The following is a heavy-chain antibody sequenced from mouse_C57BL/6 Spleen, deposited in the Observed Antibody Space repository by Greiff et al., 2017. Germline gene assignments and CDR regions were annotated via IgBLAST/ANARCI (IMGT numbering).Heavy chain of an antibody. CDR3: ARSSNPYYFDD. CDR1: GFTFTDNY. V-gene: IGHV7-3*01. D-gene: IGHD4-1*01. J-gene: IGHJ2*01. Sequence: EVKLVESGGGLVQPGGSLSFSCAASGFTFTDNYMSWVRQPPGKALEWLGFFRNKANGYTTEYSASVKGRFTISRDNSQSILYLQMNALRAEDSATYYCARSSNPYYFDDWGQGTTLTVSS. CDR2: FRNKANGYTT.